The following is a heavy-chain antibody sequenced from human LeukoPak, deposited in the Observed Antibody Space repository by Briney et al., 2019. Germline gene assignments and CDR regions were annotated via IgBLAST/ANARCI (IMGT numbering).Heavy chain of an antibody. CDR1: GFTFSNYH. J-gene: IGHJ4*02. Sequence: GGSRRLSCAASGFTFSNYHMSWVRQAPGKGLEWVGFIRSKAYGGTTEYAASVKGRFTISRDDSKSIAYLQMNSLKTEDTAVYYCTTMIGNFCYFDYWGQGTLVTVSS. CDR3: TTMIGNFCYFDY. D-gene: IGHD3-22*01. CDR2: IRSKAYGGTT. V-gene: IGHV3-49*02.